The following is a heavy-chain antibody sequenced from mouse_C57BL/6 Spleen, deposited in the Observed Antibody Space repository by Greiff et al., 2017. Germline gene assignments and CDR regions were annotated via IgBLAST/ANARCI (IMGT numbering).Heavy chain of an antibody. CDR1: GYTFTSYW. CDR3: ARYGNYVLYAMDY. V-gene: IGHV1-55*01. Sequence: QVQLQQPGAELVKPGASVKMSYKASGYTFTSYWITWVKQRPGQGLEWIGDIYPGSGSTNYNEKFKSKATLTVDTSSSTAYMQLSSLTSEDSAVYYCARYGNYVLYAMDYWGQGTSVTVSS. D-gene: IGHD2-1*01. J-gene: IGHJ4*01. CDR2: IYPGSGST.